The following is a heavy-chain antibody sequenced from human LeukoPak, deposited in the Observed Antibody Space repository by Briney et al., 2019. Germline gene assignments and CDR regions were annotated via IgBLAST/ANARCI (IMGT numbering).Heavy chain of an antibody. CDR1: GFTFSSYG. V-gene: IGHV3-30*18. CDR3: AKDGYNQGFDY. J-gene: IGHJ4*02. Sequence: QPGGSLRLSCAASGFTFSSYGMHWVRQAPGKGLEWAAVISYDGSNKYYADSVKGRFTISRDNSKNTLYLQMNSLRAEDTAVYYCAKDGYNQGFDYWGQGTLVTVSS. CDR2: ISYDGSNK. D-gene: IGHD5-24*01.